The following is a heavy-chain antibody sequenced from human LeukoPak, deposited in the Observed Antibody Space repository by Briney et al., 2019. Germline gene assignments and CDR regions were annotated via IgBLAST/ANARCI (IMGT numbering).Heavy chain of an antibody. J-gene: IGHJ4*02. CDR3: AKDIVATIWETYFDY. CDR1: GFTFSSNA. Sequence: PGGSLRPPFGAFGFTFSSNARSWVRQAPGKGLRWVPTFSGRGDSPNSADSGKGRFPISRDNSKDTLYLQMNSLRAEDAAVYYCAKDIVATIWETYFDYWGQGTLVTVSS. V-gene: IGHV3-23*01. D-gene: IGHD5-12*01. CDR2: FSGRGDSP.